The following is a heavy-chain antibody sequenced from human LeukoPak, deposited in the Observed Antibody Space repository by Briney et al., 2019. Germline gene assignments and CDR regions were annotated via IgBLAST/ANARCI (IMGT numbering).Heavy chain of an antibody. V-gene: IGHV4-31*03. CDR3: ARVRYYDFWSGYSPSAFDI. Sequence: SETLSLTCTVSGGSISSGGYSWSWIRQHPGKGLEWIGYIYYSGSTYYNPSLKSRVTISVDTSKNQFSLKLSSVTAADTAVYYCARVRYYDFWSGYSPSAFDIWGQGTMVTVSS. D-gene: IGHD3-3*01. CDR1: GGSISSGGYS. J-gene: IGHJ3*02. CDR2: IYYSGST.